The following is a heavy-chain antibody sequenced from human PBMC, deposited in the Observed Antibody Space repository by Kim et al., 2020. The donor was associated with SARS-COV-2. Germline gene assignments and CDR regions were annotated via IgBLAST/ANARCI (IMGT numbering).Heavy chain of an antibody. D-gene: IGHD3-22*01. V-gene: IGHV5-51*01. CDR3: ARNYYDSSGPFDY. Sequence: GESLKMSCKASGYRFTAYWIGWVRQMPGKDLEWMGIIYPGDSDTRYSPSFQGQVTISVDNSISTTYLQWSSLKASDTAMYYCARNYYDSSGPFDYWGQGTLVTVSS. J-gene: IGHJ4*02. CDR2: IYPGDSDT. CDR1: GYRFTAYW.